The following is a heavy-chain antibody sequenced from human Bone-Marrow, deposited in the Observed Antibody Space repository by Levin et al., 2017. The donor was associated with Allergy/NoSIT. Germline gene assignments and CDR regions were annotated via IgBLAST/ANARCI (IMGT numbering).Heavy chain of an antibody. CDR3: ARGAAVAGLYYFDY. Sequence: PSETLSLTCTVSGGSISSGDYYWSWIRQPPGKGLEWIGYIYYSGSTYYNPSLKSRVTISVDTSKNQFSLKLSSVTAADTAVYYCARGAAVAGLYYFDYWGQGTLVTVSS. CDR1: GGSISSGDYY. V-gene: IGHV4-30-4*01. CDR2: IYYSGST. J-gene: IGHJ4*02. D-gene: IGHD6-19*01.